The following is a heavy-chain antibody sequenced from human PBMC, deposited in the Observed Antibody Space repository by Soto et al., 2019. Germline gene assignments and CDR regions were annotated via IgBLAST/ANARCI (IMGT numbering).Heavy chain of an antibody. Sequence: QAHLVESGGGVVQPGGSLRLSCAASGFTFSSYAMHWVRQAPGKGLEWVALMWYDRSHTYYAESVKGRFNISRDESKNMLFLHMSGLRAEDTAVYYCSRDRSWRTGYYSGIDVWDQGTTVTVS. D-gene: IGHD1-1*01. CDR1: GFTFSSYA. CDR2: MWYDRSHT. V-gene: IGHV3-33*01. J-gene: IGHJ6*02. CDR3: SRDRSWRTGYYSGIDV.